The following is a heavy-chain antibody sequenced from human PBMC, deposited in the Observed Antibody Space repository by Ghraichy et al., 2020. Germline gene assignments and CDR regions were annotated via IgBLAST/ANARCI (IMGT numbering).Heavy chain of an antibody. Sequence: GGSLRLSCAASGFNFGDHWMSWVRQAPGKGLEWVANIRFDESTRNYADSVKDRFTISRDNRKRSLNLQMNSLRVEDTAVYYCVRDERSGGTEMDVWGQGTTVTVSS. CDR2: IRFDESTR. CDR1: GFNFGDHW. J-gene: IGHJ6*02. CDR3: VRDERSGGTEMDV. V-gene: IGHV3-7*01. D-gene: IGHD6-13*01.